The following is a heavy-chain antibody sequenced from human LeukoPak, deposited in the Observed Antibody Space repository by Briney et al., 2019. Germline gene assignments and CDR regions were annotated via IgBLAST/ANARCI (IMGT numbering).Heavy chain of an antibody. D-gene: IGHD5-24*01. CDR2: VYSGVNN. V-gene: IGHV4-4*07. Sequence: SETLSLTCIVSSDSISDYYWSWIRQPAGKGLEWVGHVYSGVNNDYNPSLRSRVTMSVDTSKSQFSLNLISVTAADTAVYYCARGGGLDNSFINYFDPWGQGILVIVSS. CDR3: ARGGGLDNSFINYFDP. J-gene: IGHJ5*02. CDR1: SDSISDYY.